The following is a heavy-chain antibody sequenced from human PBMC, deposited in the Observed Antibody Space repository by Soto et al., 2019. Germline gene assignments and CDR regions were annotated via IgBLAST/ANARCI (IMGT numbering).Heavy chain of an antibody. CDR1: GGSMSEYF. CDR3: ARDGYDGSGSPYPAY. D-gene: IGHD3-10*01. Sequence: SETLSLTCSVSGGSMSEYFWSWIRQSPGKGLEWIGYIYYLGSTDYNPSLKSRVTMSVDTSKKQFSLRLTSVTAADTAVYYCARDGYDGSGSPYPAYWGPGTQVTVYS. V-gene: IGHV4-59*01. J-gene: IGHJ4*02. CDR2: IYYLGST.